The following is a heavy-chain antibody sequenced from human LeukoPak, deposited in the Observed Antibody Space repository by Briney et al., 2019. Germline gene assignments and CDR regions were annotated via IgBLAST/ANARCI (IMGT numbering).Heavy chain of an antibody. CDR3: ARDGGGYYFWRGGDYFDY. V-gene: IGHV3-30*01. CDR2: ISYDGSDK. J-gene: IGHJ4*02. D-gene: IGHD3-3*01. Sequence: GGSLRLFCGASGFTFRSCALHGVRQAPAKGREGVAVISYDGSDKYYADSVKGRFTISRDNTKNTLYLQKISMRAEDTAVYYCARDGGGYYFWRGGDYFDYWGQGTLATVSS. CDR1: GFTFRSCA.